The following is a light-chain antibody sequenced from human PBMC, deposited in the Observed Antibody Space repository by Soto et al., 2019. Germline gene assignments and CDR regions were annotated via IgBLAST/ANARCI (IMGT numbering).Light chain of an antibody. CDR2: EVT. CDR3: SSNTVTNFXSYV. J-gene: IGLJ1*01. V-gene: IGLV2-14*01. CDR1: SSDVGGYNY. Sequence: QSFLTQPASVSGSPGQSITISCTGSSSDVGGYNYFSWYQQHPGKAPKLIIYEVTYRPSGVSNRFSGSKSGNTASLTISGLQSADEADYYCSSNTVTNFXSYVLGTGTKVXV.